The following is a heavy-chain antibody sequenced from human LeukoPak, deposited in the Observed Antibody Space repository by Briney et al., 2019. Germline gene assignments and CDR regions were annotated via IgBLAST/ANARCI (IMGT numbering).Heavy chain of an antibody. CDR3: AEDHNTLLEYFQH. Sequence: GGSLRLSCAASGFTFDDYAMHWVRQAPGKGLEWVSGISWNSGSIGYADSVKGRFTISRDNAKNSLYLQMNSLRAEDTALYYCAEDHNTLLEYFQHWGQGTLVTVSS. CDR1: GFTFDDYA. CDR2: ISWNSGSI. V-gene: IGHV3-9*01. J-gene: IGHJ1*01. D-gene: IGHD1-1*01.